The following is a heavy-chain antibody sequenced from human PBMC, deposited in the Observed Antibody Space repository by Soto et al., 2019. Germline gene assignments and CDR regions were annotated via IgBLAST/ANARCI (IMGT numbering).Heavy chain of an antibody. Sequence: PSETLSLTCAVAGGSSSSVGYSWSWIRQPPGKGLEWIGYIYHSGSTYYNPSLKSRVTISVDRSKNQFSLKLSSVTAADTAVYYCARAVSSSELGYWGQGTLVTVSS. D-gene: IGHD3-10*01. V-gene: IGHV4-30-2*01. J-gene: IGHJ4*02. CDR3: ARAVSSSELGY. CDR1: GGSSSSVGYS. CDR2: IYHSGST.